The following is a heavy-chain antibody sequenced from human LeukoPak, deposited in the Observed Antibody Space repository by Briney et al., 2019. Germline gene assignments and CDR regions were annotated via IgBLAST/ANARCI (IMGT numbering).Heavy chain of an antibody. V-gene: IGHV4-59*01. CDR3: ARDRGHGRYSYSYEYDY. J-gene: IGHJ4*02. CDR1: GGSLSSYY. D-gene: IGHD5-18*01. CDR2: IYYSGST. Sequence: SETLSLTCSVSGGSLSSYYWSWIRQPPGKGLEWIGYIYYSGSTNYNPSLKSRVTISVDTSKNQFSLKLSSVTAADTAVYYCARDRGHGRYSYSYEYDYWGQGTLVTVSS.